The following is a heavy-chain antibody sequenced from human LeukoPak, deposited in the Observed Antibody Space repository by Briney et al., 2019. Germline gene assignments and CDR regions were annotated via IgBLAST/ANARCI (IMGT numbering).Heavy chain of an antibody. CDR3: ASGGHLDF. V-gene: IGHV3-23*01. CDR1: GFTLSSYA. Sequence: PGGSLRLSCTASGFTLSSYAMSWVSQAPGEGLEWVSTISGSADNTNYAEAVKGRFTISRDNSKNTMYLQMNSLRAEDTAVYYCASGGHLDFWGQGTPVTVAS. CDR2: ISGSADNT. J-gene: IGHJ4*02. D-gene: IGHD1-26*01.